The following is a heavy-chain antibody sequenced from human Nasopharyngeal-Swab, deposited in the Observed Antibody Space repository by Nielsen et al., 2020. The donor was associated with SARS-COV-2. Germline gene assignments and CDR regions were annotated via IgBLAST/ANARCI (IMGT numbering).Heavy chain of an antibody. CDR1: GFTFSAYW. D-gene: IGHD3-16*01. CDR2: IKQDGGDK. CDR3: ARRNPGLPVSGWGCCMDA. J-gene: IGHJ6*02. V-gene: IGHV3-7*01. Sequence: GESLKISCSTSGFTFSAYWMSWVRQAQGKGLEWVANIKQDGGDKHYVDSVKGRFTISRDNAKNSLSLQMSSLRVEDTAVYYCARRNPGLPVSGWGCCMDAWGQGTTVTVSS.